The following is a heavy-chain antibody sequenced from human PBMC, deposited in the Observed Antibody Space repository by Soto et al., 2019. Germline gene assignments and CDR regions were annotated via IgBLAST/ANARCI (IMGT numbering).Heavy chain of an antibody. V-gene: IGHV3-23*01. J-gene: IGHJ4*02. CDR2: ISDSGSNA. Sequence: GGSLRLSCTASGFTFSNFAMDWVRQAPGKGLEWVSGISDSGSNAYYADSVKGRSTISRDNSKNTVYLQMNSLKAEDTAVYYCTGETYYFDYWGQGALVTVSS. CDR3: TGETYYFDY. CDR1: GFTFSNFA.